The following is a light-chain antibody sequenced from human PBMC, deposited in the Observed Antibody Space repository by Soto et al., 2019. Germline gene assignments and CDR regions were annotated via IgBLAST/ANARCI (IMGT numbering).Light chain of an antibody. CDR3: CSYGGGRTPLG. Sequence: QSALTQPRSVSGSPGQSVTISCTGSRSDVGGYKYVSWYQQFPGKAPKLIIYDVAKRPSGVPGRFSGSKSGNTASLTISGLQAEDDGDYYCCSYGGGRTPLGFGGGTKLTVL. CDR1: RSDVGGYKY. V-gene: IGLV2-11*01. J-gene: IGLJ2*01. CDR2: DVA.